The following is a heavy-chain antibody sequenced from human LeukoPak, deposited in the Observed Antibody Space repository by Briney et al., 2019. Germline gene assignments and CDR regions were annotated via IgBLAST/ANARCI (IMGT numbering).Heavy chain of an antibody. D-gene: IGHD2-8*01. CDR3: ARDAMVYAKPVPFNY. Sequence: GGSLRLSCAASGFTFSSYGMHWVRQAPGKGLEWVAVISYDGSNKYYADSVKGRFTISRDNAKNSLYLQMNSLRAEDTAVYYCARDAMVYAKPVPFNYWGQGTLVTVSS. J-gene: IGHJ4*02. CDR2: ISYDGSNK. V-gene: IGHV3-30*03. CDR1: GFTFSSYG.